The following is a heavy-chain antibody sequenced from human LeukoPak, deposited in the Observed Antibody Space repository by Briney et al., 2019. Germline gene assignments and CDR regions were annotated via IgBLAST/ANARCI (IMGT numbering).Heavy chain of an antibody. D-gene: IGHD5-18*01. CDR1: GYTFTSYG. Sequence: ASVKVSCKASGYTFTSYGISWVRQAPGQGLEWMGWISAYNGNTNYAQKLQGRVTMTTDTSTSTAYMELRSLRSDDTAVYYCARVADTAMVTWYYYYDMDVWGKGTTVTVSS. J-gene: IGHJ6*03. CDR2: ISAYNGNT. V-gene: IGHV1-18*01. CDR3: ARVADTAMVTWYYYYDMDV.